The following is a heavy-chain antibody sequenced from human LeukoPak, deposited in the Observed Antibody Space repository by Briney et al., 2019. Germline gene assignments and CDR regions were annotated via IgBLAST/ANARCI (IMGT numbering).Heavy chain of an antibody. CDR1: GGSFSGYY. CDR2: INHSGST. CDR3: ARDGPHSGGDFDY. D-gene: IGHD2-21*01. J-gene: IGHJ4*02. Sequence: PSETLSLTCAVYGGSFSGYYWSWIRQPPGKGLEWIGEINHSGSTNYNPSLKSRFTISVDTSKNQFSLKLSSVTAPDTAVYYCARDGPHSGGDFDYWGQGTLVTVSS. V-gene: IGHV4-34*01.